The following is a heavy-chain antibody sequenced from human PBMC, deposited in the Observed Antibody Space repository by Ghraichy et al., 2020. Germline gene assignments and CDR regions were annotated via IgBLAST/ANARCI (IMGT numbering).Heavy chain of an antibody. CDR3: ARSKGYYYDSSGYYWLY. CDR1: GGSFSGYY. V-gene: IGHV4-34*01. Sequence: SETLSLTCAVYGGSFSGYYWSWIRQPPGKGLEWIGEINHSGSTNYNPSLKSRVTISVDTSKNQFSLKLSSVTAADTAVYYCARSKGYYYDSSGYYWLYWGQGTLVTVSS. D-gene: IGHD3-22*01. CDR2: INHSGST. J-gene: IGHJ4*02.